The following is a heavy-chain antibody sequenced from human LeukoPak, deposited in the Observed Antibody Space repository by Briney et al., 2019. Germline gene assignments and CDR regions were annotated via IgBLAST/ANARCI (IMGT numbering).Heavy chain of an antibody. Sequence: GGSLRLSCAASGFTFSSYGMHWVRQAPGKGLEWVAVISYDGSNKYYADSVKGRFTISRDNSKNTLYLQMNSLRAGDTAVYYCAKAYGYSGYGLFDYWGQGTLVTVSS. J-gene: IGHJ4*02. CDR1: GFTFSSYG. D-gene: IGHD5-12*01. V-gene: IGHV3-30*18. CDR3: AKAYGYSGYGLFDY. CDR2: ISYDGSNK.